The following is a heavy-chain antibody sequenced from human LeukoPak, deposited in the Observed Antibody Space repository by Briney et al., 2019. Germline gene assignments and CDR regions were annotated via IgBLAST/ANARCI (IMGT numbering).Heavy chain of an antibody. D-gene: IGHD6-13*01. J-gene: IGHJ6*03. CDR3: ARGGPSPAAATWSYYYYYMDV. CDR1: GFTFSSYW. Sequence: GGSLRLSCAASGFTFSSYWMSWVRQAPGKGLEWVANFKQDVSEKYYVDSVKGRFTISRDNAKNSLYLQMNSLRAEDTAVYYCARGGPSPAAATWSYYYYYMDVWGKGTTVTVSS. V-gene: IGHV3-7*03. CDR2: FKQDVSEK.